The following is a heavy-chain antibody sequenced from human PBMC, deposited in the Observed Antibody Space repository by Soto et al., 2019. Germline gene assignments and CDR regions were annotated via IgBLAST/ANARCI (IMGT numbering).Heavy chain of an antibody. Sequence: PSATQSLTYTVSGGYIINIYGSWIRHHAGKGLEWIGRIYTSGSTNYNSPFKSRVTMSVDTSNNQFSLKLSSVTAADTAVYYCAREGGYYDSSGSGVYYYLGVDVWGQGTTVTVSS. J-gene: IGHJ6*02. V-gene: IGHV4-4*07. D-gene: IGHD3-22*01. CDR1: GGYIINIY. CDR3: AREGGYYDSSGSGVYYYLGVDV. CDR2: IYTSGST.